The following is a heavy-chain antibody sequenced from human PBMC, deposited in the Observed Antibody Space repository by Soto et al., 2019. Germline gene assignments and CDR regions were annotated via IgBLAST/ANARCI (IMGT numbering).Heavy chain of an antibody. J-gene: IGHJ4*02. CDR3: ARESEDLTSNFDY. CDR1: GVTFTRYS. Sequence: GGSLRLSGAASGVTFTRYSMNWVRQAPGKGLDWVSSISSTTNYIYYGDSMKGRFTISRDNAKNSLYLEMNSLRAEDTAVYYCARESEDLTSNFDYWGQGTLVTVSS. CDR2: ISSTTNYI. V-gene: IGHV3-21*06.